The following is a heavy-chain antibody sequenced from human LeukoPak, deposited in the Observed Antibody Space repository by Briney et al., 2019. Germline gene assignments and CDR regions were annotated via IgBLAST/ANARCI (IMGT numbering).Heavy chain of an antibody. CDR1: GGSISSGSYY. CDR3: ASTQLLPPSLDY. J-gene: IGHJ4*02. V-gene: IGHV4-61*02. D-gene: IGHD2-2*01. Sequence: SETLSLTCTVSGGSISSGSYYWSWIRQPAGKGLEWIGRIYTSGSTNCNPSLKSRVTISVDTSKNQFSLKLSSVTAADTAVYYCASTQLLPPSLDYWGQGTLVTVSS. CDR2: IYTSGST.